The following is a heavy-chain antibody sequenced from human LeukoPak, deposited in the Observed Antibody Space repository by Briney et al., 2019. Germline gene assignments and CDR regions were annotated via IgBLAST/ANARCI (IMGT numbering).Heavy chain of an antibody. CDR1: GVSLSTSRVG. Sequence: SGPTLVNPTQTLTLTYSLSGVSLSTSRVGVGWIRQPPGKALEWLALIYWDDDSRYSPSLKSRLTIAKDTSKNQVVLTLTNMDSVDTATYYCAHSQVFSYGSFHDAYDIWGLGMLVTVSS. V-gene: IGHV2-5*02. D-gene: IGHD5-18*01. J-gene: IGHJ3*02. CDR3: AHSQVFSYGSFHDAYDI. CDR2: IYWDDDS.